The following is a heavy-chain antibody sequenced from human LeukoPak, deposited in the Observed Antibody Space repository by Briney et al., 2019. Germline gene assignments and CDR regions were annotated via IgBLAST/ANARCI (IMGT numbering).Heavy chain of an antibody. CDR3: AKDLIDRYSGYGHFDC. V-gene: IGHV3-23*01. J-gene: IGHJ5*01. D-gene: IGHD5-12*01. CDR1: GFTFTTYP. CDR2: ISGSGDGT. Sequence: PGGSLRLSCAASGFTFTTYPMSWGRQAPGKGVEGGSAISGSGDGTYYADSVKGRFTISRDNSKSTLYLQMNTLRAEDTAIYYCAKDLIDRYSGYGHFDCWGQGTLVTVSS.